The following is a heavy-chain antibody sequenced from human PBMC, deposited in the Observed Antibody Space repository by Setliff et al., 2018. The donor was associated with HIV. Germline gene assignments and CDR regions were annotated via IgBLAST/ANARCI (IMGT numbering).Heavy chain of an antibody. D-gene: IGHD3-10*01. Sequence: ASETLSLTCAVYGESFSGYYWTWIRQPPGKGLEWMGEIDHNGNTNYSPSLKSRVTMSADTSVNQFSLRLQFATAADTAVYYCARRTPALIRGVIVGYFDFWGQGNLVTVSS. J-gene: IGHJ4*02. CDR1: GESFSGYY. V-gene: IGHV4-34*01. CDR2: IDHNGNT. CDR3: ARRTPALIRGVIVGYFDF.